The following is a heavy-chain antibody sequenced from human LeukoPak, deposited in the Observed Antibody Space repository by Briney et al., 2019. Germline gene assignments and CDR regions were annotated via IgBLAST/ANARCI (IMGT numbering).Heavy chain of an antibody. CDR2: IYNSAST. CDR1: GGSISSGTYY. CDR3: ATNKTMVTTAGLFDP. J-gene: IGHJ5*02. Sequence: SETLSLTCAVSGGSISSGTYYWARIRQSPGKGLEWIGSIYNSASTYYNPSFKSRVTLSVDTSRNQFSLNLRSVTAADTGMYYCATNKTMVTTAGLFDPWGQGTLVIVSS. D-gene: IGHD4-17*01. V-gene: IGHV4-39*01.